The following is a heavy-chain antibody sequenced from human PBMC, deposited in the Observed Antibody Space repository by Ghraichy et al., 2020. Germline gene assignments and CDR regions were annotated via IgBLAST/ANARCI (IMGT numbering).Heavy chain of an antibody. CDR2: IIPIFGTA. CDR3: AGSRLTIFGVVGGSYAFDI. D-gene: IGHD3-3*01. J-gene: IGHJ3*02. Sequence: SVKVSCKASGGTFSSYAISWVRQAPGQGLEWMGGIIPIFGTANYAQKFQGRVTITADESTSTAYMQLSSLRSEDTAVYYCAGSRLTIFGVVGGSYAFDIWGQGTMVTVSS. CDR1: GGTFSSYA. V-gene: IGHV1-69*13.